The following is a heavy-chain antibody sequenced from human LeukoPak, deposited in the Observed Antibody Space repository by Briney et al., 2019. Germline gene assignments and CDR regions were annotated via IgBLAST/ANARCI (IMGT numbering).Heavy chain of an antibody. CDR1: GGPFSGYY. Sequence: SETLSLTCAVYGGPFSGYYWSWIPHPPGKGLEGIGEINHSGSTNYNPSLKSRVTISVDTSKNQFSLKLSSVTAADTAVYYCARGRSYRTEYTYWGQGTLVTVSS. CDR3: ARGRSYRTEYTY. J-gene: IGHJ4*02. D-gene: IGHD1-26*01. V-gene: IGHV4-34*01. CDR2: INHSGST.